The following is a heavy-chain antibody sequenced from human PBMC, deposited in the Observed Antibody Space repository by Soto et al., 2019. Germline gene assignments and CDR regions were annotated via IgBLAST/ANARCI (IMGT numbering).Heavy chain of an antibody. CDR2: IYTSGNT. CDR1: GGSISNYY. CDR3: ARDDNCDNGRAFGQ. V-gene: IGHV4-4*07. Sequence: SETMSLTCTVSGGSISNYYWSWIRQPAGKGLEWIGRIYTSGNTNYNPSLKGRVTMSVDMSKNQFSLKLSSVAAADTAGYYCARDDNCDNGRAFGQWGQVTLVTVSS. J-gene: IGHJ4*02. D-gene: IGHD4-17*01.